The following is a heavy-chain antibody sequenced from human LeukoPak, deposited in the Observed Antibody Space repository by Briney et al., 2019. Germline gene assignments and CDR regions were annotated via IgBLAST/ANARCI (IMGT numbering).Heavy chain of an antibody. Sequence: SVKVSCKASGGTFSSYAISWVRQAPGQGLEWMGGIIPIFGTANYAQKFQGRVTITADESTSTAYMELSSLRSGDTAVYYCARVAIYDSSGYYSVDYYYMDVWGKGNTVTVSS. CDR2: IIPIFGTA. CDR3: ARVAIYDSSGYYSVDYYYMDV. CDR1: GGTFSSYA. V-gene: IGHV1-69*13. D-gene: IGHD3-22*01. J-gene: IGHJ6*03.